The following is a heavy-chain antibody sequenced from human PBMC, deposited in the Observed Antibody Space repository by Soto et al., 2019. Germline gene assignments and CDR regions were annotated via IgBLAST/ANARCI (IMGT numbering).Heavy chain of an antibody. Sequence: SETLSLTCTVSGGAISSYYWNWIRQPPGKGLEWIGYISYSGSTNYNPSLKSRVTISLDTSKNQFSLNLTYVTAVDMAVYYCARAPLIVGATTYFDVWGQGTTVTVYS. CDR1: GGAISSYY. CDR3: ARAPLIVGATTYFDV. CDR2: ISYSGST. J-gene: IGHJ6*02. D-gene: IGHD1-26*01. V-gene: IGHV4-59*01.